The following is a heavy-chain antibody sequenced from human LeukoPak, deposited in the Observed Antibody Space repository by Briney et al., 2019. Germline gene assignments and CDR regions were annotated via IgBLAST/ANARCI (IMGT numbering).Heavy chain of an antibody. CDR2: MNPHSGNT. Sequence: ASVKLSCNASGYTFTSYDINWVRQATGQALEWMGWMNPHSGNTGYAQKFQGRVTMTRNTSISTAYMELSSLRSEDTAVYYCARFYSSGWYGTAYYYYGMDVWGQGTTVTVSS. J-gene: IGHJ6*02. CDR1: GYTFTSYD. CDR3: ARFYSSGWYGTAYYYYGMDV. D-gene: IGHD6-19*01. V-gene: IGHV1-8*01.